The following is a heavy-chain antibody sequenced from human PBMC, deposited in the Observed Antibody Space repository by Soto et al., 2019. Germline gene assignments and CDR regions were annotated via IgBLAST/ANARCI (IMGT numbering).Heavy chain of an antibody. J-gene: IGHJ4*02. V-gene: IGHV3-49*03. Sequence: PGGSLRLSCTASGFTFGDYAMSWFRQAPGKGLEWVGFIRSKAYGGTTEYAASVKGRFTISRDDSKSIAYLQMNSLKTEDTAVYYCTRAPINYYDSSGYYYFDYWGQGTLVTVSS. CDR1: GFTFGDYA. CDR3: TRAPINYYDSSGYYYFDY. D-gene: IGHD3-22*01. CDR2: IRSKAYGGTT.